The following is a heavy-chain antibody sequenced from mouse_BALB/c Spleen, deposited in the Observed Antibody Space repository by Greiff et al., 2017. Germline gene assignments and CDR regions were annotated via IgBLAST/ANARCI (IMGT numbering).Heavy chain of an antibody. Sequence: QVHVKQSGPELVKPGASVKISCKASGYAFSSSWMNWVKQRPGQGLEWIGRIYPGDGDTNYNGKFKGKATLTADKSSSTAYMQLSSLTSVDSAVYFCARDYGSSYWYFDVWGAGTTVTVSS. D-gene: IGHD1-1*01. J-gene: IGHJ1*01. CDR2: IYPGDGDT. V-gene: IGHV1-82*01. CDR1: GYAFSSSW. CDR3: ARDYGSSYWYFDV.